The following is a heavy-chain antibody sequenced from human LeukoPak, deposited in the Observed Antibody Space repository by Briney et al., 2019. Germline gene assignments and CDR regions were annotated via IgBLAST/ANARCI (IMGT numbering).Heavy chain of an antibody. CDR2: ISSSSSTI. CDR1: GFTFSSYS. V-gene: IGHV3-48*01. CDR3: ARDTRWELRRYYFDY. J-gene: IGHJ4*02. Sequence: GGSLRLSCAASGFTFSSYSMNWVRQAPGKGLEWVSYISSSSSTIYYADSVKGRFTISRDNAKNSLYLQMNSLRAEDTAVYYCARDTRWELRRYYFDYWGQGTLVTVSS. D-gene: IGHD1-26*01.